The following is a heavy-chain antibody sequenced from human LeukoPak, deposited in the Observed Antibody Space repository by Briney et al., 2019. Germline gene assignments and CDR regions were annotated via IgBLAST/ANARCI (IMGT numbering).Heavy chain of an antibody. D-gene: IGHD4-17*01. V-gene: IGHV6-1*01. CDR1: GDSVSSNSAA. CDR2: TYYRSKWYN. CDR3: ARDFYPATVTTYYGMDV. Sequence: SQTLSLTCAISGDSVSSNSAACNWIRQSPSRGLEWLGRTYYRSKWYNDYAVSVKSRITINPDTSKNQFSLQLNSVTPEDTAVYYCARDFYPATVTTYYGMDVWGQGTTLTVSS. J-gene: IGHJ6*02.